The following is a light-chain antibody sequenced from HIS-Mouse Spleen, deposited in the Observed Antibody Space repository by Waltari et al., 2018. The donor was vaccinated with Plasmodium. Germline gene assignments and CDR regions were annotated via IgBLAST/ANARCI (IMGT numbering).Light chain of an antibody. Sequence: QSALNQPASVSGSPGQSLTISCTGTSSDVGRSNLVSCDQQHPGKDAKLMIYEGSKRTAGVFKRFAGSKSGKTVCVTSSGLQAEYEADYYCCSYAGSSTYVVGTGTKVTVL. CDR2: EGS. CDR3: CSYAGSSTYV. J-gene: IGLJ1*01. CDR1: SSDVGRSNL. V-gene: IGLV2-23*01.